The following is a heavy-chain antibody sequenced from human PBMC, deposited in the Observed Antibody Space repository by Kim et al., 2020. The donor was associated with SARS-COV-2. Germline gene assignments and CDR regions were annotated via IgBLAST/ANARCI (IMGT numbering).Heavy chain of an antibody. D-gene: IGHD3-10*01. Sequence: QKFQGRVTMTRNTSISTAYMELSSLRSEDTAVYYCARVSPYGSGSYYVDYWGQGTLVTVSS. V-gene: IGHV1-8*01. J-gene: IGHJ4*02. CDR3: ARVSPYGSGSYYVDY.